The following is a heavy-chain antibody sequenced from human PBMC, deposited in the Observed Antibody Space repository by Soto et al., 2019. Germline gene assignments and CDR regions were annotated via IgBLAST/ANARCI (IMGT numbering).Heavy chain of an antibody. CDR2: ISYDGSNK. CDR3: ARGYYDSSGYYPRSYYYYYGMDV. J-gene: IGHJ6*02. Sequence: QVQLVESGGGVVQPGRSLRLSCAASGFTFSSYAMHWVRQAPGKGLEWVAVISYDGSNKYYADSVKGRFTISRDNSKNTLYLQMNSLRAEDTAVYYCARGYYDSSGYYPRSYYYYYGMDVWGQGTTVTVSS. V-gene: IGHV3-30-3*01. CDR1: GFTFSSYA. D-gene: IGHD3-22*01.